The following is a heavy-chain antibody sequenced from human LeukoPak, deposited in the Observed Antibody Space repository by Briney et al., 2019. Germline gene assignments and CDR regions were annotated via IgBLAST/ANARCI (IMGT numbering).Heavy chain of an antibody. CDR2: INPGSGYT. D-gene: IGHD3-10*01. Sequence: ASVTVSCKPSGDTFTTHGIHWVRQAPGQGLEWMGGINPGSGYTKYSEKFQGRVTFTRDTDATTAYLEVNNLRSEDTAVYYCARDGRSIIWSGVPDNWFDPWGQGTLVTVSS. CDR1: GDTFTTHG. CDR3: ARDGRSIIWSGVPDNWFDP. J-gene: IGHJ5*02. V-gene: IGHV1-3*01.